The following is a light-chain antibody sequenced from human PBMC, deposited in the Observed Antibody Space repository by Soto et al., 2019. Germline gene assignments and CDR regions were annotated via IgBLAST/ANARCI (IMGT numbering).Light chain of an antibody. Sequence: QSVLAQPASVSGSPGQSITISCTGTSSDVGGYKFVSCYQQHPGKAPKLMIYEVSNRPSGVSSRFSGSKSGNTASLTISGLQAEDEADYYCGSYTGSIYVFGTGPKVTVL. V-gene: IGLV2-14*01. CDR1: SSDVGGYKF. CDR2: EVS. CDR3: GSYTGSIYV. J-gene: IGLJ1*01.